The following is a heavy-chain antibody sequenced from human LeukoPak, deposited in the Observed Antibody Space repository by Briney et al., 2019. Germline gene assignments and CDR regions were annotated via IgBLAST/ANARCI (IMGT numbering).Heavy chain of an antibody. CDR2: ISSSSSYI. D-gene: IGHD2-15*01. J-gene: IGHJ5*02. CDR3: ARDVYCSGGSCYSGWFDP. V-gene: IGHV3-21*01. CDR1: GFTFSSYS. Sequence: GGSLRLSCAASGFTFSSYSMNWVRQAPGKGLEWVSSISSSSSYIYYADSVKGRFTISRDNAKNSLYLQMNRLRAEDTAVYYCARDVYCSGGSCYSGWFDPWGQGTLVTVSS.